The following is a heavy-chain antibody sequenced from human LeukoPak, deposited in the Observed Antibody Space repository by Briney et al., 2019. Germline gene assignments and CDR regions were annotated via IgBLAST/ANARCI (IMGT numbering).Heavy chain of an antibody. CDR1: GYSISSGYY. CDR3: ARHKRSGTYYFDY. D-gene: IGHD1-26*01. Sequence: SETLSLTCTVSGYSISSGYYWGWIRQPPGKGLEWIGNIYYSGSTYYNPSLKSRVTISVDTSKNQFSLKLSSVTAADTAVYYCARHKRSGTYYFDYWGQGTLVTVSS. V-gene: IGHV4-38-2*02. J-gene: IGHJ4*02. CDR2: IYYSGST.